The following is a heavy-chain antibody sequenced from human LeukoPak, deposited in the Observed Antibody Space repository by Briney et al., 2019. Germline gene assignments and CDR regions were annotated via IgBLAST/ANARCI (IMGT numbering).Heavy chain of an antibody. CDR1: GFTFKDYG. Sequence: GSLRLSCAASGFTFKDYGMSWVRQAPGKGLEWLSQIIGSGNSAHYADSVKGRFTISRDNSKNTVYLQMHSLRAEDTAVYYCAKDRGLGFYDDSGHHYWGQGTLVTVSS. J-gene: IGHJ4*02. D-gene: IGHD2/OR15-2a*01. V-gene: IGHV3-23*01. CDR2: IIGSGNSA. CDR3: AKDRGLGFYDDSGHHY.